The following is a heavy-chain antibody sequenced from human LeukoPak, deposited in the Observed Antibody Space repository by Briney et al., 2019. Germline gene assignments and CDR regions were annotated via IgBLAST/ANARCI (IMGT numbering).Heavy chain of an antibody. D-gene: IGHD3-22*01. J-gene: IGHJ4*02. CDR1: GYTFTGYY. CDR3: ARGMRYYYDSSGYYSGY. V-gene: IGHV1-2*02. CDR2: INPNSGGT. Sequence: VASVKVSCKASGYTFTGYYMHWVRQAPGQGLEWMGWINPNSGGTNYAQKFQGRVTMTRDTSISTAYMELSRLRSDDTAVYYCARGMRYYYDSSGYYSGYWGQGTLVTVSS.